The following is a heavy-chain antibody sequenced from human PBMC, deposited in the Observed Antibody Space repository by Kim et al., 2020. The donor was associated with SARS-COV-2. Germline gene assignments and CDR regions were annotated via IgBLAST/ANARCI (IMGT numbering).Heavy chain of an antibody. CDR3: VKDWLAAARTSFSYYFDY. CDR2: ISSNGGST. J-gene: IGHJ4*02. V-gene: IGHV3-64D*09. CDR1: GFIFNSYA. D-gene: IGHD6-13*01. Sequence: GGSLRLSCSASGFIFNSYAMHWVRQAPGKGLEYVSAISSNGGSTYYADSVKGRFTISRDNSKNTLYLQMSSLRAEDTAVYYCVKDWLAAARTSFSYYFDYWGQGTLVTVSS.